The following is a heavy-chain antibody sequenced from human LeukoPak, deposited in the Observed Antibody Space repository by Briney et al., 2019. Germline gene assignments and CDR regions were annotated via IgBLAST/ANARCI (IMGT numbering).Heavy chain of an antibody. D-gene: IGHD3-16*01. CDR2: ICGRGKTI. CDR1: GFTFRGYE. Sequence: GGSLRLSCAASGFTFRGYEMNWVRQAPGKGLEWISYICGRGKTIYYADSVKGRFTISRDDAKNSLYLQMNSLRAEDTAVYYCARGGGRHVEYWGQGNLVTVSS. J-gene: IGHJ4*02. CDR3: ARGGGRHVEY. V-gene: IGHV3-48*03.